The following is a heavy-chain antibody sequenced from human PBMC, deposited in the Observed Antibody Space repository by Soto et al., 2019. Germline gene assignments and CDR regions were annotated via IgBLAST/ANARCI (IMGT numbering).Heavy chain of an antibody. V-gene: IGHV4-59*08. CDR2: IYYSGST. Sequence: QVQLQESGPGLVKPSETLSLTCTVSGGSISTYYWSWIRQPPGKGLEWIGYIYYSGSTNYNPSLKSRVPISVDTSKNQFSLKLCSVTAADTAVYYCARKYWCGGSCYENWFDPWGQGTLVTVSS. CDR1: GGSISTYY. D-gene: IGHD2-15*01. CDR3: ARKYWCGGSCYENWFDP. J-gene: IGHJ5*02.